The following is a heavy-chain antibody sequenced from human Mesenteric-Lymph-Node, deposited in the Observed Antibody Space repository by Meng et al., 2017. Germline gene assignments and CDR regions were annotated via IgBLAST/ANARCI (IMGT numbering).Heavy chain of an antibody. V-gene: IGHV3-49*03. CDR2: IRSKAYGGAR. J-gene: IGHJ6*02. D-gene: IGHD2-8*02. CDR3: TRAPYYCTGRSCYRFHHGMDV. Sequence: GESLKISCATSGFTFGDYAMRWFRQAPGKGLEWVGFIRSKAYGGARDYAASVRGRFTISRDDSKSIASLQMNSLRSDDTAVYYCTRAPYYCTGRSCYRFHHGMDVWGQGTTVTVSS. CDR1: GFTFGDYA.